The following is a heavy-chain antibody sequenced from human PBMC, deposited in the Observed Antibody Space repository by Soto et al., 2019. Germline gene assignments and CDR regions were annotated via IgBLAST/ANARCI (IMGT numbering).Heavy chain of an antibody. D-gene: IGHD2-15*01. CDR3: ARLNGGNPVGGDFNI. CDR1: GGSISSSTYF. J-gene: IGHJ3*02. Sequence: SETLSLTCTVSGGSISSSTYFWGWLRQPPGKGLEWIVYFYYSGRTYYNPSLKSRGTISVDTSKSQFSLRLSSVTAADTAVYYCARLNGGNPVGGDFNIWGQGTMVTVSS. V-gene: IGHV4-39*01. CDR2: FYYSGRT.